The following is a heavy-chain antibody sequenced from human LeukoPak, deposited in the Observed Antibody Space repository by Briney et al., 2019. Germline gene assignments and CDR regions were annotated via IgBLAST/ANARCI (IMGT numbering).Heavy chain of an antibody. CDR1: GYTFTSYS. D-gene: IGHD6-6*01. CDR3: ARDRGLAARYDS. J-gene: IGHJ4*02. CDR2: INPSGGST. Sequence: ASVKVSCKASGYTFTSYSLHWIRQAPRQGLEWMGVINPSGGSTTYAQKFQGRVTLTSDMSTSTVELELSSLRYEDTAVYFRARDRGLAARYDSWGQGTLVTVSS. V-gene: IGHV1-46*01.